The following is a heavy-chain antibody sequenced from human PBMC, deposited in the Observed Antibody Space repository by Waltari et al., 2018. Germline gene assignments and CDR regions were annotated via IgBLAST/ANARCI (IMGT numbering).Heavy chain of an antibody. D-gene: IGHD6-19*01. Sequence: QVQLVESGGGVVKPGRSLRLSCAASGFTFRSYAMHWVRQAPGKGLEWVAVRSYDGSNKYYADSVKGRFTISRDNSKNTLYLQMNSLRAEDTAVYYCARNRGSGWFDYWGQGTLVTVSS. CDR1: GFTFRSYA. V-gene: IGHV3-30-3*01. CDR2: RSYDGSNK. J-gene: IGHJ4*02. CDR3: ARNRGSGWFDY.